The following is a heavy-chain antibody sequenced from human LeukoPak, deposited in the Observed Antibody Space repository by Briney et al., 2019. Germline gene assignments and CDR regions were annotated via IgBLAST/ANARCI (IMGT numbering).Heavy chain of an antibody. CDR2: FDPEDGET. J-gene: IGHJ3*02. Sequence: ASVKVSCKVSGYTLTELPMHWVRQAPGKGLEWMGGFDPEDGETIYAQKFQGRVTMTEDTSTDTAYMELSSLRSEDTAVYYCAARRSYGRSGAFDIWGQGTMVTVSS. D-gene: IGHD1-26*01. CDR3: AARRSYGRSGAFDI. V-gene: IGHV1-24*01. CDR1: GYTLTELP.